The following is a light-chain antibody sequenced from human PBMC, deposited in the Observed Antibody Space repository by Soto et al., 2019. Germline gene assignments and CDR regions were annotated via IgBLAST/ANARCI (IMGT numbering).Light chain of an antibody. CDR1: QSVSSSY. CDR2: GAS. J-gene: IGKJ1*01. Sequence: EIVLTQSPGTLSLSPGERATLSCRASQSVSSSYFAWYQQRFGQAPRLLIYGASSRATGIPDRFSGSGSGTDFPLTISRLEPEDFAVYYCQQYGSSSGTFGQGTKV. V-gene: IGKV3-20*01. CDR3: QQYGSSSGT.